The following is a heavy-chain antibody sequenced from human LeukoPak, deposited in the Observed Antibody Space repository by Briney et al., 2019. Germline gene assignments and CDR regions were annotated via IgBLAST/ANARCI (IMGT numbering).Heavy chain of an antibody. CDR1: GGTFSSEA. V-gene: IGHV1-69*13. D-gene: IGHD1-14*01. CDR3: AREPPVPNRYYHYMDV. Sequence: SVKVSCKVSGGTFSSEAFSWVRQAHGQGLEWMGGIIPIFGTANYAQKFRARVTISADESTSTVYMELSSLRSEDTAVYYCAREPPVPNRYYHYMDVWGKGTTVAVSS. CDR2: IIPIFGTA. J-gene: IGHJ6*03.